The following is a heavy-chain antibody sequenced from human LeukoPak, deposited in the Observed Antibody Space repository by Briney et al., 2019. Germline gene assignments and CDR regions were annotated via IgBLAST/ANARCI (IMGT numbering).Heavy chain of an antibody. Sequence: GGSLRLSCAASGFTFSMYWMSWVRQAPGKGLEWVANIKQDGSEKYYVDSVKGRFTISRDNTKNSLYLQMNSLRAEDTAVYYCAKGGAGYCSSTSCLYYFDYWGQGTLVTVST. CDR2: IKQDGSEK. J-gene: IGHJ4*02. V-gene: IGHV3-7*05. D-gene: IGHD2-2*01. CDR3: AKGGAGYCSSTSCLYYFDY. CDR1: GFTFSMYW.